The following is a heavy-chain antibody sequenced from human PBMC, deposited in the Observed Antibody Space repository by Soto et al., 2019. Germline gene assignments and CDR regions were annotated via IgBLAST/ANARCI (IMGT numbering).Heavy chain of an antibody. CDR3: AKAYSGRYTWFDP. J-gene: IGHJ5*02. D-gene: IGHD1-26*01. Sequence: DGSLRLSCAASGFTFSSYAMSWVRQSPGKGLEWVSAISGSGGSTYYADSVKGRFTISRNNSKNTLYLQMNSLRAEDTGVYYCAKAYSGRYTWFDPWGQGTLVTVSS. CDR2: ISGSGGST. V-gene: IGHV3-23*01. CDR1: GFTFSSYA.